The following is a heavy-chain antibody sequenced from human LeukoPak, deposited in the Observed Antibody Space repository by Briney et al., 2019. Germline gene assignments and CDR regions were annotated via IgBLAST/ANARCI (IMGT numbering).Heavy chain of an antibody. CDR3: ARDGVGNTEYFGYFDY. V-gene: IGHV3-23*01. J-gene: IGHJ4*02. Sequence: GGSLRLSCAAFGIAFDKNAMSWVRQAPGKGLEWVSTISHSGGATHYADSVKGRFTISRDNSKNTVYLQMNSLRAEDTAVYYCARDGVGNTEYFGYFDYWGQGALVTVSS. CDR2: ISHSGGAT. CDR1: GIAFDKNA. D-gene: IGHD3-3*01.